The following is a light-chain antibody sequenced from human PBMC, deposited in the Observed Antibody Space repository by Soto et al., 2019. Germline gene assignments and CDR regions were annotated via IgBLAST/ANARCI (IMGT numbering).Light chain of an antibody. CDR1: QSVSSSY. V-gene: IGKV3-20*01. J-gene: IGKJ3*01. Sequence: EIVLTQSPGTLSLSPGERATLSCRARQSVSSSYLAWYQQKPGQTPRLLFYGASSRATGIPDRFSGSGSGTDFTLTISRLEPEDFAVYYCQQYGSSPFTFGPGTKGDIK. CDR3: QQYGSSPFT. CDR2: GAS.